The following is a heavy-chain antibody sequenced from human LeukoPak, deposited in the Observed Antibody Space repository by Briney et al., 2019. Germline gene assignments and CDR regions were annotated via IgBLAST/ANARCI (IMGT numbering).Heavy chain of an antibody. Sequence: ASVKVSCKASGYTFTSYGISWVRQAPGQGLEWMGWISAYNGNTNYAQKLQGRVTMTTDTSTSTAYMELSSLRSEDTAVYYCARNYFPYYYDSSGPSDNWFDPWGQGTLVTVSS. D-gene: IGHD3-22*01. J-gene: IGHJ5*02. V-gene: IGHV1-18*01. CDR1: GYTFTSYG. CDR2: ISAYNGNT. CDR3: ARNYFPYYYDSSGPSDNWFDP.